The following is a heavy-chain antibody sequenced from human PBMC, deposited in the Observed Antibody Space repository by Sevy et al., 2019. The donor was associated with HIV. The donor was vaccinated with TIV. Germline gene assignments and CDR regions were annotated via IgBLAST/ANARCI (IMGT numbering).Heavy chain of an antibody. CDR1: GGSISSYY. V-gene: IGHV4-59*01. D-gene: IGHD3-22*01. CDR3: ARDYALGDYYDSSGYAVGYFDY. CDR2: IYYRGST. Sequence: SETLSLTCTVSGGSISSYYWSWIRQPPGKGLEWIGYIYYRGSTNYNPSLKSRVTISVDTSKNQFSLKLDSVTAADTAVYYCARDYALGDYYDSSGYAVGYFDYWGQGTLVTVSS. J-gene: IGHJ4*02.